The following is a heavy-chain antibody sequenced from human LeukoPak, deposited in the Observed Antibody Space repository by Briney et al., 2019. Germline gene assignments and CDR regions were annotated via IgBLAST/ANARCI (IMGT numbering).Heavy chain of an antibody. D-gene: IGHD3-22*01. V-gene: IGHV3-66*01. J-gene: IGHJ4*02. CDR3: ARDQYYYDSSGSSRYFDY. CDR1: GFTFSSNY. CDR2: IYSGGST. Sequence: GGSLRLSCAASGFTFSSNYMSWVRQAPGKGLEWVSVIYSGGSTYYADSVKGRFTISRDNSKNTLYLQMNSLRAEDTAVYYCARDQYYYDSSGSSRYFDYWGQGTLVTVSS.